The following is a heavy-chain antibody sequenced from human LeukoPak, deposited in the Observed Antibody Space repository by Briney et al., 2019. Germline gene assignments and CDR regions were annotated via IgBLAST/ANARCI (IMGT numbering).Heavy chain of an antibody. V-gene: IGHV3-64*01. CDR1: GFTFSSYA. D-gene: IGHD5-24*01. Sequence: GGSLRLSCAASGFTFSSYAMHWVRQAPGKGLEYVSAISSNGGSTYYANSVKGRFTISRDNSKNTLYLQMGSLRAEDMAVYYCARLGQGFRDGYNPVSQSAFDYWGQGTLVTVSS. CDR3: ARLGQGFRDGYNPVSQSAFDY. J-gene: IGHJ4*02. CDR2: ISSNGGST.